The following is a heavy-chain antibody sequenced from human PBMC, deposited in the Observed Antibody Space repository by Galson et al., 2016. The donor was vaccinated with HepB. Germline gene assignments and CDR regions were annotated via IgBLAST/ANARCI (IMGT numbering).Heavy chain of an antibody. J-gene: IGHJ5*02. CDR2: IFYSGPT. V-gene: IGHV4-61*08. D-gene: IGHD6-6*01. CDR1: RGSVTSGAYY. CDR3: ARGGSIAARLNWFDP. Sequence: SETLSLTCTVSRGSVTSGAYYWSWIRQPPGKGLEYIAYIFYSGPTNYNPSLKTRVTISIDTSRNQFSLKLNSLTTADTAFYYCARGGSIAARLNWFDPWGQGTLVTVSS.